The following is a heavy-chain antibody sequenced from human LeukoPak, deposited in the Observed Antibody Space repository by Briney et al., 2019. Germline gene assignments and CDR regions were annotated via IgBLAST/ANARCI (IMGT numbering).Heavy chain of an antibody. V-gene: IGHV5-51*01. CDR2: IYPDDSDT. CDR3: AREYSGSWYE. J-gene: IGHJ4*02. CDR1: GYSFTSYW. Sequence: GESLKISCEGSGYSFTSYWIGWVRQLPGKGLEWMGIIYPDDSDTRYSPSFQGQVTISADKSITTAYLQWSSLKASDTAMYYCAREYSGSWYEWGQGTLVTVSS. D-gene: IGHD6-13*01.